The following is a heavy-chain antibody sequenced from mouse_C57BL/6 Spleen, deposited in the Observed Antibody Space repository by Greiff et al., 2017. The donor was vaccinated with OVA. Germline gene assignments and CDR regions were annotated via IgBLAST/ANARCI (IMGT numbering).Heavy chain of an antibody. V-gene: IGHV1-15*01. CDR2: IDPETGGT. CDR1: GYTFTDYE. J-gene: IGHJ3*01. CDR3: TKWKAY. Sequence: VQLQQSGAELVRPGASVTLSCKASGYTFTDYEMHWVKQTPVHGLEWIGAIDPETGGTAYNQKFKGKAILTADTSSSTAYMELRSLTSEDSAVYYYTKWKAYWGQGTLVTVSA.